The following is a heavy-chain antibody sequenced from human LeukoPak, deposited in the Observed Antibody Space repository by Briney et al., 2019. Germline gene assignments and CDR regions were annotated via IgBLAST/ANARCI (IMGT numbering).Heavy chain of an antibody. D-gene: IGHD3-10*01. CDR2: ISSSSSYI. J-gene: IGHJ4*02. Sequence: PGGSLRLSCAASGFTFSSYSMNWVRQAPGKGLEWVSSISSSSSYIYYADSVKGRFTISRDNAKNSLYLQMNSLRAEDTAVHYCARVYGSDETFDYWGQGTLVTVSS. V-gene: IGHV3-21*01. CDR1: GFTFSSYS. CDR3: ARVYGSDETFDY.